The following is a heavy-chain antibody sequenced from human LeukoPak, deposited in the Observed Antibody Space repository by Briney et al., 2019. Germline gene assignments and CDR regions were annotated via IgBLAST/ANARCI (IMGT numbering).Heavy chain of an antibody. Sequence: GGSLRLSCAASGFTFSSYWMSWVRQAPGKGLEWVSYISSSSTIYYADSVKGRFTISRDNAKNSLYLQMNSLRAEDTAVYYCARVDCSGGSCYFDYWGQGTLVTVSS. J-gene: IGHJ4*02. D-gene: IGHD2-15*01. CDR2: ISSSSTI. CDR1: GFTFSSYW. CDR3: ARVDCSGGSCYFDY. V-gene: IGHV3-48*04.